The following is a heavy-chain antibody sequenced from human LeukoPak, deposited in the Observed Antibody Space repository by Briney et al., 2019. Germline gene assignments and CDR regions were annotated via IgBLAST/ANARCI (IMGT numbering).Heavy chain of an antibody. CDR1: GGTFSSYA. CDR3: ARERWLQSRIYY. V-gene: IGHV1-69*13. CDR2: IIPIFGTA. J-gene: IGHJ4*02. D-gene: IGHD5-24*01. Sequence: ASVKVSCKASGGTFSSYAISWVRQAPGQGLEWMGGIIPIFGTANYAQKFQGRVTITADESTSTAYMELSSLRSEDTAVYYCARERWLQSRIYYWGQGTLVTVSS.